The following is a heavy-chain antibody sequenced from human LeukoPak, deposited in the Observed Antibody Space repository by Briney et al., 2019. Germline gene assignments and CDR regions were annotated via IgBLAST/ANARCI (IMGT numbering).Heavy chain of an antibody. V-gene: IGHV4-39*01. CDR1: GGSISSSSYY. J-gene: IGHJ5*02. Sequence: PSETLSLTCTVSGGSISSSSYYWGWIRQPPGKGLEWIGSIYYSGSTYYNPSLKSRVTISVDTSKNQFSLKLSSVTAADTAVYYCARQSGIVGATSWFDPWGQGTLVTVSS. D-gene: IGHD1-26*01. CDR2: IYYSGST. CDR3: ARQSGIVGATSWFDP.